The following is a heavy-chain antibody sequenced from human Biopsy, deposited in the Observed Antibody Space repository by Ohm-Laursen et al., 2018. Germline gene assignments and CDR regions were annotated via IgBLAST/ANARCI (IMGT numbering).Heavy chain of an antibody. CDR3: ARGRLRAVARFDY. D-gene: IGHD6-19*01. CDR1: GGSFSGYY. CDR2: INHSGST. J-gene: IGHJ4*02. Sequence: SDTLSLTCSVYGGSFSGYYWSWIRQPPGKGLEWIGEINHSGSTNYNPSLKSRVTISVETSKNQFSLKLSSVTAADTAVYYCARGRLRAVARFDYWGQGTLVTVSS. V-gene: IGHV4-34*01.